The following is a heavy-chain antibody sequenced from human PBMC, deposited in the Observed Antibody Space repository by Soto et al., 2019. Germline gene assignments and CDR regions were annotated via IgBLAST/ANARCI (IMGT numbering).Heavy chain of an antibody. CDR2: IDEYGNTI. CDR1: GFTFSTYW. CDR3: TRDIGGRWGY. V-gene: IGHV3-74*01. D-gene: IGHD3-16*01. Sequence: LRLSCAASGFTFSTYWMHWVRQVPGKGLLWVSRIDEYGNTIDYADSVRGRFTISRDTARNTLYLQMNSLRAENTAVYYCTRDIGGRWGYWGRVTLVTVSS. J-gene: IGHJ4*02.